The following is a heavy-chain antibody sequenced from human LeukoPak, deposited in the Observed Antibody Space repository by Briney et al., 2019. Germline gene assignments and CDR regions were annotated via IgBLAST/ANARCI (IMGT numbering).Heavy chain of an antibody. D-gene: IGHD5-24*01. V-gene: IGHV4-4*02. CDR2: IYYDGVT. Sequence: SGTLSLTCAVSGVSIIRTNWWIWVRRTPGRGLEWIGEIYYDGVTNYNPPLKSRVTISIDKSKNHFSLNLTSVTAADTAVYYCARDRDVAVHHPFYWGQGTLVTVSS. CDR1: GVSIIRTNW. J-gene: IGHJ4*02. CDR3: ARDRDVAVHHPFY.